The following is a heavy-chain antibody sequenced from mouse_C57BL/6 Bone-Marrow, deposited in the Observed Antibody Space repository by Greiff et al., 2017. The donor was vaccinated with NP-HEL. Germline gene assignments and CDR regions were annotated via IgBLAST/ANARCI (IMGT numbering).Heavy chain of an antibody. D-gene: IGHD1-1*01. Sequence: EVQLQQSGPELVKPGASVKIPCKASGYTFTDYNMDWVKQSHGTSLEWIGDINPNNGGTIYNQKCKGKATLTVDKSSCTAYMELRSLTYGDTAVQYCAITTVVATDWYFDVWGTGTTGTVSS. V-gene: IGHV1-18*01. CDR1: GYTFTDYN. CDR2: INPNNGGT. CDR3: AITTVVATDWYFDV. J-gene: IGHJ1*03.